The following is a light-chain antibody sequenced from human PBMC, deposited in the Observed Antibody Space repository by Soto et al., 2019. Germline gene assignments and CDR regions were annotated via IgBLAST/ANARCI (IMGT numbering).Light chain of an antibody. Sequence: DIQMTQSPSSLSASVGDRVTITCRASQGIDSNLAWYQQKAGKAPKLLIYAASTLQSGVPFRFSGSGSGTEFTLMISSLQPDDVATYFCQKYDSAPLTFGGGTEVEIK. CDR2: AAS. V-gene: IGKV1-27*01. CDR3: QKYDSAPLT. CDR1: QGIDSN. J-gene: IGKJ4*01.